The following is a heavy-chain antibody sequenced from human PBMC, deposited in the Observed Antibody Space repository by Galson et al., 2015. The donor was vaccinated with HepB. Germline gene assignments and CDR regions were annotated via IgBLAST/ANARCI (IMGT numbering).Heavy chain of an antibody. V-gene: IGHV3-30*04. CDR3: SRARGDYYNSGPAF. Sequence: SLRLSCAASGFFFSSYAMHWVRQAPGKGLERVAVISYDGTHKYHADSENGRFTISRDNSNNTLYLLLNNLRPEDTAIYYCSRARGDYYNSGPAFWGQGTLVTVSS. D-gene: IGHD3-10*01. J-gene: IGHJ4*02. CDR1: GFFFSSYA. CDR2: ISYDGTHK.